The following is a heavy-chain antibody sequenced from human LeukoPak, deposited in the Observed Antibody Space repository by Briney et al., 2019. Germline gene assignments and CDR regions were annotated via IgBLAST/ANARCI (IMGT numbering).Heavy chain of an antibody. CDR2: ISYDGSNK. J-gene: IGHJ4*02. V-gene: IGHV3-30*18. CDR3: AKDRGPYCSSTSCYGTASSD. Sequence: GGSLRLSCAASGFTFSSYGMHWVRQAPGKGLEWVAVISYDGSNKYYADSVKGRFTISRDNSKNTLYLQMNSLRAEDTAVYYCAKDRGPYCSSTSCYGTASSDWGQGTLVTVSS. CDR1: GFTFSSYG. D-gene: IGHD2-2*01.